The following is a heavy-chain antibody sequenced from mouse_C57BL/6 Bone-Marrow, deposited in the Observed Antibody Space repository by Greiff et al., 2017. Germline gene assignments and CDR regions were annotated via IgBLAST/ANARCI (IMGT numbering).Heavy chain of an antibody. V-gene: IGHV1-15*01. Sequence: QVQLKESGAELVRPGASVTLSCKASGYTFTDYEMHWVKQTPVHGLEWIGAIDPEPGGTAYNQKFKGKAILTADKSSSTAYMELRSLTSEDSAVYYCTRFSGYPYWYFDVWGTGTTVTVSS. J-gene: IGHJ1*03. CDR2: IDPEPGGT. CDR3: TRFSGYPYWYFDV. D-gene: IGHD2-2*01. CDR1: GYTFTDYE.